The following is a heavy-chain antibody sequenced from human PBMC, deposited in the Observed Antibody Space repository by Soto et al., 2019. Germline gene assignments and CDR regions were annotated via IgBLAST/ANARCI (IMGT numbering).Heavy chain of an antibody. CDR3: ARVDGTY. J-gene: IGHJ4*02. D-gene: IGHD1-26*01. Sequence: QVQLVQSGAEEKKPGASVKVSCKASGYTFSSYAIHWVRQAPGQGLEWMGWINAGNGNTKYSQKFQGRVTITRDTSASTAYMELNSLRSEDTAVYDGARVDGTYWGQGALVTVSS. CDR1: GYTFSSYA. CDR2: INAGNGNT. V-gene: IGHV1-3*05.